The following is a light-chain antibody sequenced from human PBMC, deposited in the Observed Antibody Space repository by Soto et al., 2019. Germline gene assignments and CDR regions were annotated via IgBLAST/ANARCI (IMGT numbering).Light chain of an antibody. Sequence: EIVMTQSPATLAVSPGESATLSCRASQTVSSNLAWFQQKPGQAPSLLIYGASTRATGVPARFSGSGSGTEFTLPISRLEPEDFAVYYCQQYGRSPTTFGQGTKVEIK. CDR2: GAS. CDR3: QQYGRSPTT. J-gene: IGKJ1*01. V-gene: IGKV3-15*01. CDR1: QTVSSN.